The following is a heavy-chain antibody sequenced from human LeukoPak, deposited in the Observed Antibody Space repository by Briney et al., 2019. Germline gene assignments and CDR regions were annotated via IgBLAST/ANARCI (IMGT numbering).Heavy chain of an antibody. CDR2: FYVGGAT. J-gene: IGHJ4*02. CDR3: ARGDGYNFFDY. Sequence: GGSLRLSSAVSGFSITNSYMSWGRQAPGKGLEWVSVFYVGGATYYADSVKGRFTISRDNFENTLYLQMKSLRAEDTAVYYCARGDGYNFFDYWGQGTLVTVSS. CDR1: GFSITNSY. D-gene: IGHD5-24*01. V-gene: IGHV3-53*01.